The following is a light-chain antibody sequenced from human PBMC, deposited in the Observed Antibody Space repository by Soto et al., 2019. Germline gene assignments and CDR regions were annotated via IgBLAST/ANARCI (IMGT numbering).Light chain of an antibody. CDR1: SSNIGNNY. CDR2: DNN. J-gene: IGLJ1*01. V-gene: IGLV1-51*01. CDR3: GTWDSSLSAYV. Sequence: QSVLTQPPSVSAAPGQKVTISCSGSSSNIGNNYVSWYQQLPGTAPKLLIYDNNKRPSGIPDRFSGSKSGTSATLGITGLQAGEEADYYYGTWDSSLSAYVFGTGTKVTVL.